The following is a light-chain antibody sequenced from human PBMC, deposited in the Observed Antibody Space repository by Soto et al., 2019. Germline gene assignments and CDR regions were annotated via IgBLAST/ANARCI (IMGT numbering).Light chain of an antibody. V-gene: IGLV1-44*01. Sequence: QSVLTQPPSASGTPGQRVTISCSGSSSNIGSNAVNWYQQLQGTAPKLLIYTFAQRPSGVPDRFSGSKSGTSASLAISGLQAEDEADYYCASWDFSLNAWVFGGGTKLTVL. CDR2: TFA. CDR3: ASWDFSLNAWV. CDR1: SSNIGSNA. J-gene: IGLJ3*02.